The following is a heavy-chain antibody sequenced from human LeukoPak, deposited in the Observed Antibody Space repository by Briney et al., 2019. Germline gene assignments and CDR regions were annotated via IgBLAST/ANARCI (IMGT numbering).Heavy chain of an antibody. CDR1: GFTFNNYG. D-gene: IGHD5-18*01. Sequence: GGSLRLSCVVSGFTFNNYGMNWVRQAPGKGLDWVSYISASRNSISYADSVKGRFTISRDNSKNTLYLQMNSLRAEDTAVYYCAKSGTAMVRDHFDYWGQGTLVTVSS. CDR2: ISASRNSI. J-gene: IGHJ4*02. CDR3: AKSGTAMVRDHFDY. V-gene: IGHV3-48*01.